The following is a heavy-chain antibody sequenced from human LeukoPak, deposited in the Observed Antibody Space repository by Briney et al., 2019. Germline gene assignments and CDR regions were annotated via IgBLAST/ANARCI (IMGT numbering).Heavy chain of an antibody. Sequence: GGSLRLSCAASVFTFSSYSMNWVRQAPGKGLEWVSYISSSSSTIYYADSVKGRFTISRDNAKNSLYLQMNSLRAEDTAVYYCARGGSYYNEAFDIWGQGTMVTVSS. CDR3: ARGGSYYNEAFDI. D-gene: IGHD1-26*01. CDR1: VFTFSSYS. V-gene: IGHV3-48*01. J-gene: IGHJ3*02. CDR2: ISSSSSTI.